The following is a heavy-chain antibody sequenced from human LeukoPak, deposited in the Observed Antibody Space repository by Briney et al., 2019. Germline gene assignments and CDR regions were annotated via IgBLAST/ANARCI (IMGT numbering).Heavy chain of an antibody. Sequence: PGGSLRLSCVVSGFSISSYSMNWVRQAPGKGLEWVSSISSSSSYIYYADSVKGRFTISRDNAKNSLYLQMNSLRAEDTAVYYCARVLLSYYYDSSGYNDYWGQGTLVTVSS. D-gene: IGHD3-22*01. J-gene: IGHJ4*02. CDR3: ARVLLSYYYDSSGYNDY. V-gene: IGHV3-21*01. CDR2: ISSSSSYI. CDR1: GFSISSYS.